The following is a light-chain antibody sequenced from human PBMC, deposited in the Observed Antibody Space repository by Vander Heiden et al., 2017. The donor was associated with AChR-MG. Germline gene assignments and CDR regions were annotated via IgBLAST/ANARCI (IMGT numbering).Light chain of an antibody. CDR2: QDT. Sequence: SYELTKPPSVSVAPGQTARITCSGDALSKQYGYWYQQKAGQAPVLVIYQDTERPSGIPERFSGSSSGTTVTLTISGVLAEDEADYYCQSADSSGTYVVFGGGTKLTVL. V-gene: IGLV3-25*03. J-gene: IGLJ2*01. CDR3: QSADSSGTYVV. CDR1: ALSKQY.